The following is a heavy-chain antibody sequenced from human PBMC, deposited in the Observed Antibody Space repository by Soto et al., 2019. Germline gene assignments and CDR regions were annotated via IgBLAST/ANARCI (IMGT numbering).Heavy chain of an antibody. CDR2: ISGSGGST. CDR3: AKGRDYDFWSGYSDY. V-gene: IGHV3-23*01. J-gene: IGHJ4*02. D-gene: IGHD3-3*01. Sequence: EVQLLESGGGLVQPGGSLRLSCAASGFTFSSYAMSWVRQAPGKGLEWVSAISGSGGSTYYADSVKGRCTISRDNSKNTLYLQRTSLRAEDTAVYYCAKGRDYDFWSGYSDYWGQVNLVTVSS. CDR1: GFTFSSYA.